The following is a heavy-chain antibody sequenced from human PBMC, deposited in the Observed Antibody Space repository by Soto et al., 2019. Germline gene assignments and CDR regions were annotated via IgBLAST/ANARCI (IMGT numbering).Heavy chain of an antibody. V-gene: IGHV3-23*01. Sequence: EVQLLESGGGLVQPGGSRRLSCVGSGFTFINYAMNWVRQTPGKGLEWVSGISGGGDRTFDADSVKGRITISRDNSKNTVNLQMNSLRADDTAVYYCARKVLGSTSRPDWWYFDLWGRGTLVTVSS. CDR3: ARKVLGSTSRPDWWYFDL. J-gene: IGHJ2*01. D-gene: IGHD2-2*01. CDR2: ISGGGDRT. CDR1: GFTFINYA.